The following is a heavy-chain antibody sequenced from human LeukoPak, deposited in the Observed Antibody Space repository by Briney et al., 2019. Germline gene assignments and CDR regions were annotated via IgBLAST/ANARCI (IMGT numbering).Heavy chain of an antibody. CDR1: GFTFSSYA. Sequence: HPGRSLRLSCAASGFTFSSYAMHWVRQAPGKGLEWVAVISYDGSNKYYADSVKGRFTISRDNSKNTLYLQMNSLRAEDTAVYYCASDISRNYYESSGGFDYWGQGTLVTVSS. CDR2: ISYDGSNK. CDR3: ASDISRNYYESSGGFDY. J-gene: IGHJ4*02. V-gene: IGHV3-30-3*01. D-gene: IGHD3-22*01.